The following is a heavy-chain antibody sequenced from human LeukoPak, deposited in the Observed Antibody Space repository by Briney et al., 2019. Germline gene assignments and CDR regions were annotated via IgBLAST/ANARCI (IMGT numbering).Heavy chain of an antibody. CDR3: AREQSHGYNSRALDY. CDR1: GGSISSYC. Sequence: SETLSLTCTVSGGSISSYCWSWIRQPPGKGLDWIGYINHSGSTNYNPSLKSRVTISVDTSKYQFSLKLSSVTAADTAVYYCAREQSHGYNSRALDYWGQGTLVTVSS. J-gene: IGHJ4*02. V-gene: IGHV4-59*01. CDR2: INHSGST. D-gene: IGHD5-24*01.